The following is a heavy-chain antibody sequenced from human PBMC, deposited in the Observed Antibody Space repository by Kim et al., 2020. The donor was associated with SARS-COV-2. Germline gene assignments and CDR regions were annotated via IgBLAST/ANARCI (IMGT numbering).Heavy chain of an antibody. V-gene: IGHV4-59*13. CDR3: ASNNGSGSYDAFDI. Sequence: SETLSLTCTVSGGSISSYYWSWIRQPPGKGLEWIGYIYYSGSTNYNPSLKSRVTISVDTSKNQFSLKLSSVTAADTAVYYCASNNGSGSYDAFDIWGQGTMVTVSS. D-gene: IGHD3-10*01. CDR2: IYYSGST. CDR1: GGSISSYY. J-gene: IGHJ3*02.